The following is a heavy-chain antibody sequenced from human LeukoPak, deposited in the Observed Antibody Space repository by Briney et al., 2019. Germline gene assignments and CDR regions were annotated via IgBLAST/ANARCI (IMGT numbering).Heavy chain of an antibody. J-gene: IGHJ4*02. CDR1: GGSISSGGYS. V-gene: IGHV4-30-2*01. CDR3: ASYSGYDYFSIDY. D-gene: IGHD5-12*01. Sequence: SETLSLTCAVSGGSISSGGYSWSWIRQPPGKGLEWIGYIYHSGSTYYNPSLKSRVTISVDRSKNQFSLKLSPVTAADTAVYYCASYSGYDYFSIDYWGQGTLVTVSS. CDR2: IYHSGST.